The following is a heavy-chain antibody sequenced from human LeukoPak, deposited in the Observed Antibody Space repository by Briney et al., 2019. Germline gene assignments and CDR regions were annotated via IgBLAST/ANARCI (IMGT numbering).Heavy chain of an antibody. CDR2: IDHSGST. CDR1: GGSISSSRYY. D-gene: IGHD3-3*01. Sequence: SETLSLTCTVSGGSISSSRYYWAWIRQPPGKGLECIASIDHSGSTNYNPSLKSRVTTSVDTSKNQFSLKLSSVTAADTAAHYCARSRLEWFASDAFDIWGQGTMVAVSS. V-gene: IGHV4-39*01. CDR3: ARSRLEWFASDAFDI. J-gene: IGHJ3*02.